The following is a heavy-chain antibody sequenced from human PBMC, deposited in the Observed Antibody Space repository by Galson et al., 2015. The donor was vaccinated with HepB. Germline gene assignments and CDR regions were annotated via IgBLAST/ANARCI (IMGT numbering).Heavy chain of an antibody. J-gene: IGHJ6*02. D-gene: IGHD2-15*01. V-gene: IGHV3-30*04. CDR3: ASTYCSGGSCYPKTEYYYGMDV. CDR2: ISYDGSNK. CDR1: GFTFSSYA. Sequence: SLRLSCAASGFTFSSYAMHWVRQAPGKGLEWVAVISYDGSNKYYADSVKGRFTISRDNSKNTLYLQMNSLRAEDTAVYYCASTYCSGGSCYPKTEYYYGMDVWGQGTTVTVSS.